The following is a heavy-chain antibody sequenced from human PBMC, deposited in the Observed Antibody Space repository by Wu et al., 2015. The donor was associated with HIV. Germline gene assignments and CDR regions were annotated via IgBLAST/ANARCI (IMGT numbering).Heavy chain of an antibody. CDR1: GLHLYLRYG. J-gene: IGHJ6*02. Sequence: VQLVQSGAEVKKTSGPSREGTPARRSGLHLYLRYGISWVRQAPGQGVEWMGWISAYNGNTNYAQKLQGRVTMTTDTSTSTAYMELRSLRSDDTAVYYCAREGARVRGVIHPNSDEPSYFYYGMDVWGQGTTVTVSS. D-gene: IGHD3-10*01. V-gene: IGHV1-18*01. CDR3: AREGARVRGVIHPNSDEPSYFYYGMDV. CDR2: ISAYNGNT.